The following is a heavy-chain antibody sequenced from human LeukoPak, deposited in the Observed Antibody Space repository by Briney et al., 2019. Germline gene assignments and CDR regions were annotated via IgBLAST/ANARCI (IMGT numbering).Heavy chain of an antibody. D-gene: IGHD3-3*01. J-gene: IGHJ4*02. V-gene: IGHV4-61*02. CDR1: GGSISSGSYY. Sequence: PSETLSLTCTVSGGSISSGSYYWSWIRQPAGKGLEWIGRIYTSGSTNYNPSLKSRVTISVDTSKNQFSLKLSSVTAADTAVYYCARGVGDFWSGYSDYWGQGTLVTVSS. CDR2: IYTSGST. CDR3: ARGVGDFWSGYSDY.